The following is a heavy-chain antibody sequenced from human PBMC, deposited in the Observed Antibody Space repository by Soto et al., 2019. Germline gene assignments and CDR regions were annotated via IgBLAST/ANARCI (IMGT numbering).Heavy chain of an antibody. CDR3: ARVPYDSSGYYYLYFDY. J-gene: IGHJ4*02. V-gene: IGHV3-11*06. D-gene: IGHD3-22*01. CDR2: ISSSSSYT. CDR1: GFTFSDYY. Sequence: QVQLVESGGGLVEPGGSLRLSCAASGFTFSDYYMSWIRQAPGKGLEWVSYISSSSSYTNYADSVKGRFTISRDNAKNSLYLQMNSLRAEDTAVYYCARVPYDSSGYYYLYFDYWGQGTLVTVSS.